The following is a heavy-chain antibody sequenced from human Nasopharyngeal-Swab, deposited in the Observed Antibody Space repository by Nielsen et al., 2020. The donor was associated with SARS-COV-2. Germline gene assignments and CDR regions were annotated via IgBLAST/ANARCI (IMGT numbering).Heavy chain of an antibody. CDR3: AEQWLLGGHIDY. CDR2: ISYDGSNK. J-gene: IGHJ4*02. V-gene: IGHV3-30*18. D-gene: IGHD3-22*01. Sequence: GESLKISCAASGFTFSSYGMHWVRQAPGKGLEWVAVISYDGSNKYYADSVKGRFTISRDNSKNTLYLQMNSLRAEDTAVYYCAEQWLLGGHIDYWGQGTLVTVSS. CDR1: GFTFSSYG.